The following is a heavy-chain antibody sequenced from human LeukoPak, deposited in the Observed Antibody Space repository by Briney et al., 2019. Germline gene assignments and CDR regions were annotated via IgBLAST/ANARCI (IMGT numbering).Heavy chain of an antibody. D-gene: IGHD3-10*01. Sequence: GGSLRLSCAASGFTFSGSAMHWVRQASGKGLEWVGRIRSKANSYATAYAASVKGRFTISRDDSKNTAYLQMNSLKTEDTAVYYCTAQRHYYYGSGSYPVSPWIDDYWGQGTLVTVSS. CDR1: GFTFSGSA. CDR3: TAQRHYYYGSGSYPVSPWIDDY. CDR2: IRSKANSYAT. V-gene: IGHV3-73*01. J-gene: IGHJ4*02.